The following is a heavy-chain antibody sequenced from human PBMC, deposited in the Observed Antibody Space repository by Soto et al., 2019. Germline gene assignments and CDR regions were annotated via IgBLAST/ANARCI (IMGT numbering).Heavy chain of an antibody. CDR3: AGDPPRIAARPGYYGMDV. V-gene: IGHV1-69*13. Sequence: SVKVSCKASGGTFSSYAISWVRQAPGQGLEWMGGIIPIFGTANYAQKFQGRVTITADGSTSTAYMELSSLRSEDTAVYYCAGDPPRIAARPGYYGMDVWGQGTTVTVSS. CDR2: IIPIFGTA. CDR1: GGTFSSYA. J-gene: IGHJ6*02. D-gene: IGHD6-6*01.